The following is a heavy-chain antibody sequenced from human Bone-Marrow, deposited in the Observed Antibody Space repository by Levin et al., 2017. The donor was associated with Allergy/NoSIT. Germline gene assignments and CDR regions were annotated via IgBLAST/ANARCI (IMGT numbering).Heavy chain of an antibody. CDR2: VYWDDDK. CDR3: EHRRGNLDTFDI. D-gene: IGHD1-14*01. Sequence: SGPTLVKPTQTLTLTCTFSGFSLSTRGEGVGWVRQSPGKALEWLALVYWDDDKNYSPSLKTRLTITTDTSKNQVILRLTNMDPVDTGTYYCEHRRGNLDTFDIWGQGTIVTVSS. CDR1: GFSLSTRGEG. J-gene: IGHJ3*02. V-gene: IGHV2-5*02.